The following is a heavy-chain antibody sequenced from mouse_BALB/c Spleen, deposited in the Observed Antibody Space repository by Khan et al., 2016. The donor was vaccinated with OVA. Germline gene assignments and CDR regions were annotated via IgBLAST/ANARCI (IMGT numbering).Heavy chain of an antibody. J-gene: IGHJ4*01. CDR2: ISSGSSTI. CDR3: ARGGRQTYAMDY. Sequence: EVQVVESGGGLVQPGGSRKLSCAASGFTFSSFGMHWVRQAPEKGLEWVAYISSGSSTIYYADTVKGRFTISRDNPKNTLFLQMTSLRSEDTAMYYCARGGRQTYAMDYWGQGTSVTVSS. CDR1: GFTFSSFG. V-gene: IGHV5-17*02. D-gene: IGHD1-2*01.